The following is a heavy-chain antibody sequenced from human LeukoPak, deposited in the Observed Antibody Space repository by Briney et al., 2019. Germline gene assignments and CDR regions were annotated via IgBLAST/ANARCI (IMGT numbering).Heavy chain of an antibody. CDR1: GYTFIGXX. Sequence: ASVKVSCKASGYTFIGXXXSWVRQXPGQGLXXXXRINPNSGGTXXXXXXXXXVTMTRDXSITTAXMELTRLRSDDTAVYYCVRHHEDCRSSSCYDWGQGTLVTVSS. D-gene: IGHD2-2*01. CDR2: INPNSGGT. J-gene: IGHJ4*02. V-gene: IGHV1-2*06. CDR3: VRHHEDCRSSSCYD.